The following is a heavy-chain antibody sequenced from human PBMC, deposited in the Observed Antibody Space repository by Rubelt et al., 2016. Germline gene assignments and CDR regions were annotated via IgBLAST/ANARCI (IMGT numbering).Heavy chain of an antibody. CDR1: GGSISSNNY. J-gene: IGHJ4*02. D-gene: IGHD6-19*01. V-gene: IGHV4-4*02. Sequence: QVQLQESGPGLVKPSGTLSLTCAVSGGSISSNNYWSWVRQPPGKGLEGIGEVYHSGDTKYNPSIKGRVTMSLEKTKNPLSLTCSSCTASDTAVYYCARDSPDSNSWHVDYWGQGTLVTVSS. CDR3: ARDSPDSNSWHVDY. CDR2: VYHSGDT.